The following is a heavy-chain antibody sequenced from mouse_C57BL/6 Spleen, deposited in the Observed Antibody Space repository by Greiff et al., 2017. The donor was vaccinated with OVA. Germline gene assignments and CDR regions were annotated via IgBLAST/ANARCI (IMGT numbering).Heavy chain of an antibody. CDR2: IYPGDGDT. D-gene: IGHD1-1*01. V-gene: IGHV1-82*01. J-gene: IGHJ1*03. CDR3: ESYYGSRNWYLDV. Sequence: VQLQQSGPELVKPGASVKLSCKASGYAFSSSWMNWVKQRPGKGLEWIGRIYPGDGDTNYNGTFKGKATLTADKSSSTAYMQLSSLTSENSAVYVCESYYGSRNWYLDVWGTGTTVTVSS. CDR1: GYAFSSSW.